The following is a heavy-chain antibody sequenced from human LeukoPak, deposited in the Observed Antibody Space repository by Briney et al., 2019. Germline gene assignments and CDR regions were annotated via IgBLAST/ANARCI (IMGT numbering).Heavy chain of an antibody. Sequence: PGGSLRLSCAAFGFTVRSDDMNWVRQAPGKGLKWVSILDSDGSPSYADSVKGRFTISRDNSKNTLDLQMNSLRAEDTAVYYCARAAAGRAYYHYGMDVWGQGTTVTVSS. CDR2: LDSDGSP. J-gene: IGHJ6*02. CDR3: ARAAAGRAYYHYGMDV. D-gene: IGHD6-13*01. V-gene: IGHV3-53*01. CDR1: GFTVRSDD.